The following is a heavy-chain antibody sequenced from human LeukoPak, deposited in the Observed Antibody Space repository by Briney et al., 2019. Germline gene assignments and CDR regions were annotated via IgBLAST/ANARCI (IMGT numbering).Heavy chain of an antibody. CDR1: GGSISSSSYY. CDR3: ARFHPLPAA. D-gene: IGHD2-2*01. CDR2: IYYSGST. J-gene: IGHJ5*02. V-gene: IGHV4-39*01. Sequence: SETLSLTCTVSGGSISSSSYYWGWIRQPPGKGLEWIGSIYYSGSTYYNPSLKSRVTISVDTSKNQFSLKLSSVIAADTAVYYCARFHPLPAAWSQGTLVTVSS.